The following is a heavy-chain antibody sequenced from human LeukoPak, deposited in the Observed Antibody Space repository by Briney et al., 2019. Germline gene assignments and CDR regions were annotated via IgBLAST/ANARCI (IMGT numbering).Heavy chain of an antibody. CDR3: AREWYDILTGTTTP. D-gene: IGHD3-9*01. CDR1: GYTFTGYY. V-gene: IGHV1-2*02. CDR2: INPNSGGT. J-gene: IGHJ5*02. Sequence: ASVKVSCKASGYTFTGYYMHWVRQAPGQGLEWMGWINPNSGGTNYAQKFQGRVTMTRDTSISTAYMELSRLRSDDTAVYYCAREWYDILTGTTTPWGQGTLVTVSS.